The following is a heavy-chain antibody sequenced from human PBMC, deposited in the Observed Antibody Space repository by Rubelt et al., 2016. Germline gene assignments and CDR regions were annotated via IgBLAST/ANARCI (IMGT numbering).Heavy chain of an antibody. Sequence: GGSLRLSCVGSGFSFGSHWMSWVRQAPGKGLEWVASIKQLGSEKHYVDSVRARFTISRDDARSSLFLQMNSLTVDDTAVYYCARDWGSGGGGGMDVWGQGTTVTVSS. J-gene: IGHJ6*02. CDR2: IKQLGSEK. V-gene: IGHV3-7*01. CDR3: ARDWGSGGGGGMDV. CDR1: GFSFGSHW. D-gene: IGHD6-19*01.